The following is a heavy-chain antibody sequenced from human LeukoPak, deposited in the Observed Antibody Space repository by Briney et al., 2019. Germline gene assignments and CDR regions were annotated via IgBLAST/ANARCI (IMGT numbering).Heavy chain of an antibody. V-gene: IGHV3-33*01. J-gene: IGHJ4*02. D-gene: IGHD2-2*01. CDR1: GFTFSSYG. CDR3: ARDSCGSPSCFDY. CDR2: IQYDGSIE. Sequence: GGSLGLSCTASGFTFSSYGMHWVRQAPGRGLEWVAAIQYDGSIEYYADSVKGRFTISRDQSRNTLFLQVNSLRAEDTAVYYCARDSCGSPSCFDYWGQGTLVTVSS.